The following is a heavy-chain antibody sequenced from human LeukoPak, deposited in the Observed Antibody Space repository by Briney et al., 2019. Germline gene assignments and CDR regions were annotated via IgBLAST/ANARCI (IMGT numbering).Heavy chain of an antibody. V-gene: IGHV4-31*03. D-gene: IGHD5-24*01. Sequence: PSQTLSLTCTVSGGSISSGGYYWSWIRQHPGKGLEWIGYIYYSGSTYYNPSLKSRVTISVDTSKNQFSLKLSSVTAADTAVYYCARERFGGDGYRRQYYYYGMDVWGQGTTVTVSS. CDR2: IYYSGST. CDR3: ARERFGGDGYRRQYYYYGMDV. J-gene: IGHJ6*02. CDR1: GGSISSGGYY.